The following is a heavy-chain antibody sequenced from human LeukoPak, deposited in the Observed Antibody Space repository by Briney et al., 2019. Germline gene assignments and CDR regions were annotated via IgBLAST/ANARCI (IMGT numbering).Heavy chain of an antibody. CDR1: GFTFSSYG. J-gene: IGHJ1*01. D-gene: IGHD2/OR15-2a*01. CDR3: AKAGFYADYFQH. Sequence: GGSLRLSCAASGFTFSSYGMSWVRQAPGKGLEWVSAISGSGGSTYYADSVKGRFTISRDNSKNTRYLQMNSLRAEDTAVYYCAKAGFYADYFQHWGQGTLVTVSS. CDR2: ISGSGGST. V-gene: IGHV3-23*01.